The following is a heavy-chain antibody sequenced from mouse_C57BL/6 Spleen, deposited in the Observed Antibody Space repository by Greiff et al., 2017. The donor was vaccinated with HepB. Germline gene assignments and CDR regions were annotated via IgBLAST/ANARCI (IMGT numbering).Heavy chain of an antibody. J-gene: IGHJ4*01. CDR1: GYTFTDYT. CDR2: IYHRDGST. Sequence: QVQLQQSDAELVKPGASVKISCKASGYTFTDYTIHWMKQRPEQGLEWIGYIYHRDGSTKYNEKFKDKATLTADKSSSTAYMQLNSLTSEDSAVCFCARWGYYALDYWGQGTTVTVSS. CDR3: ARWGYYALDY. V-gene: IGHV1-78*01.